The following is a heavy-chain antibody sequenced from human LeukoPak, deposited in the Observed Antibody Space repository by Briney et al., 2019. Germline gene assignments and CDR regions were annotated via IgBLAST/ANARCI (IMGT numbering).Heavy chain of an antibody. CDR3: ARIGYSSSSFDY. D-gene: IGHD6-6*01. CDR2: INQDGSHK. Sequence: GGSLRLSCVASGFTFSNYWMSWVRQAPGTGLEWVANINQDGSHKYYVDSVEGRFTISRDNPKNSVYLQVNSLRAEDTAVYYCARIGYSSSSFDYWGQGTLVTVSS. CDR1: GFTFSNYW. V-gene: IGHV3-7*01. J-gene: IGHJ4*02.